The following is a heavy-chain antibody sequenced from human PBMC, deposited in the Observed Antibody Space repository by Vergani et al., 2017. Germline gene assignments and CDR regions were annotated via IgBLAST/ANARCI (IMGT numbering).Heavy chain of an antibody. CDR1: GGTFSSYA. V-gene: IGHV1-69*01. J-gene: IGHJ4*02. D-gene: IGHD3-10*01. CDR3: ARESRITMVRGVIGSSFDY. CDR2: IIPIFGTA. Sequence: QVQLVQSGAEVKKPGSSVKVSCKASGGTFSSYAISWVRQAPGQGLEWMGGIIPIFGTANYAQKFQGRVTITADESTSTAYMELSSLRSEDTAVYYCARESRITMVRGVIGSSFDYWGQGTLVTVSS.